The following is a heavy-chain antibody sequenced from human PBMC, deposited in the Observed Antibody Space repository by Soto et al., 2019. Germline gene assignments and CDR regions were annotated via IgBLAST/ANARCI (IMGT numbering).Heavy chain of an antibody. CDR1: GYTFTSYA. J-gene: IGHJ4*02. Sequence: QVQLVQSGAEVKKPGASVKVSCKASGYTFTSYAMHWVRQAPGQRLEGMGWFNAGNGNTKYSQKFQGRVTITRDTSASTAYMELSSLRSEDTAVYYCARDESDWGQGTLVTVSS. CDR2: FNAGNGNT. V-gene: IGHV1-3*01. CDR3: ARDESD.